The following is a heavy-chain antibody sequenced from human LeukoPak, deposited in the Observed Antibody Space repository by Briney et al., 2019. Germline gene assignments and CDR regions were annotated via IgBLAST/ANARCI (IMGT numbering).Heavy chain of an antibody. CDR1: GFTFDDYG. J-gene: IGHJ4*02. Sequence: PGGSLRLPCAASGFTFDDYGMSWVRQAPGKGLEWVSGINWNGGSTGYADSVKGRFTISRDNAKNSLYLQMNSLRAEDTALYYCAREKRCSGGYLVDYWGQGTLVTVSS. D-gene: IGHD1-26*01. CDR3: AREKRCSGGYLVDY. CDR2: INWNGGST. V-gene: IGHV3-20*04.